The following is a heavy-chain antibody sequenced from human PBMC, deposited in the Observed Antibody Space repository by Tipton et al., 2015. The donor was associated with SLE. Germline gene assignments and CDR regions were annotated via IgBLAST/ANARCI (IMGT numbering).Heavy chain of an antibody. V-gene: IGHV3-48*03. Sequence: SLRLSCAASGFTFSSYEMNWVRQAPGKGLEWVSYISSSSSYTNYADSVKGRFTISRDNAKNSLYLQMNSLRAEDTAVYYCARLVGATTDYWGQGTLVTVSS. J-gene: IGHJ4*02. CDR2: ISSSSSYT. D-gene: IGHD1-26*01. CDR3: ARLVGATTDY. CDR1: GFTFSSYE.